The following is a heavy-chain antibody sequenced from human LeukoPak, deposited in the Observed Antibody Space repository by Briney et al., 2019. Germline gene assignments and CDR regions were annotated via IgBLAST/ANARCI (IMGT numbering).Heavy chain of an antibody. CDR2: IYDSGST. V-gene: IGHV4-39*02. CDR3: AREPYYYDSSGYSN. CDR1: GGSIRSSYYY. D-gene: IGHD3-22*01. J-gene: IGHJ4*02. Sequence: SETLSLTCTVSGGSIRSSYYYWGWIRQPPGKGLEWIGSIYDSGSTYYNPSLKSRVTISVDTSKNQFSLKLNSVTAADTAVYYCAREPYYYDSSGYSNWGQGTLVTVSS.